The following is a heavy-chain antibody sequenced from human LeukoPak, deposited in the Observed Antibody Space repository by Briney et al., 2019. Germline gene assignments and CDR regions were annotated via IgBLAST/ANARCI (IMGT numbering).Heavy chain of an antibody. CDR2: INHSGST. CDR3: ARFQILTGYQRFDY. Sequence: PSETLSLTCAVYGGSFSGYYWSWIRQPPGKGLEWIGEINHSGSTNYNPSLKSRVTISVDTSKNQFSLKLSSVTAADTAVYYCARFQILTGYQRFDYWGQGTLVTVSS. V-gene: IGHV4-34*01. CDR1: GGSFSGYY. J-gene: IGHJ4*02. D-gene: IGHD3-9*01.